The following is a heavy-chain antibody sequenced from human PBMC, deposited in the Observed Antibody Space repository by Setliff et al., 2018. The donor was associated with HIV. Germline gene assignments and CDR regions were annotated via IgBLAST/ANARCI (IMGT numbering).Heavy chain of an antibody. Sequence: ASVKVSCKASGYTFTDYYIHWVKQAPGKGLEWMGHIDPEDGETIYADNFQGRVTMTADRSTNTAYMELGSLRSEDTAVYYCASFVFRDSTDEYYRPPGDHPLYYFDYWAQGTLVTVSS. CDR2: IDPEDGET. CDR3: ASFVFRDSTDEYYRPPGDHPLYYFDY. J-gene: IGHJ4*02. CDR1: GYTFTDYY. V-gene: IGHV1-69-2*01. D-gene: IGHD3-10*01.